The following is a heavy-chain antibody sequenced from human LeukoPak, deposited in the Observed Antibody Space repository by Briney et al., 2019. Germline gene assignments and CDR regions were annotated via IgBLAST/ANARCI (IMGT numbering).Heavy chain of an antibody. J-gene: IGHJ4*02. Sequence: PGGSLRLSCAASGFTFSSYAMTWVRQTPGKGLERVSAISGGGSSTYFADSVKGRFTISRDNSRNTLYLQMNSLRAEDAAIYYCAKLRRGAAAGEFDYWGQGTLVTVSS. CDR2: ISGGGSST. D-gene: IGHD6-13*01. CDR3: AKLRRGAAAGEFDY. V-gene: IGHV3-23*01. CDR1: GFTFSSYA.